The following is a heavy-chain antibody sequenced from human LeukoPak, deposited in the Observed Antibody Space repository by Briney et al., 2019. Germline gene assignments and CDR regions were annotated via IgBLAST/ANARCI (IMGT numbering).Heavy chain of an antibody. CDR1: GYTFPSYG. Sequence: ASVKVSCKASGYTFPSYGITWVRQAPGQGLEWMGWISAYNGNTNYAQELQGRVTMTTDTSTSTAYMELRSLRSDDTAVYYCARDLGPVEIPWDAFDIWGQGTMVTVSS. V-gene: IGHV1-18*01. CDR3: ARDLGPVEIPWDAFDI. D-gene: IGHD5-24*01. CDR2: ISAYNGNT. J-gene: IGHJ3*02.